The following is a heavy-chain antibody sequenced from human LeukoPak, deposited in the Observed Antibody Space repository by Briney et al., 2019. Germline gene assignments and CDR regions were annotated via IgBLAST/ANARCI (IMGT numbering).Heavy chain of an antibody. J-gene: IGHJ4*02. Sequence: GGSLRLSCAASGFTFSSSAMSWVRQAPGKGLEWVSSISSSTSYIYYADSVKGRFTISKDNAKNSLYLQMNSLRAEDTAVYYCARAGGSTVSHSDYWGQGTLVTVSS. CDR1: GFTFSSSA. CDR3: ARAGGSTVSHSDY. V-gene: IGHV3-21*01. D-gene: IGHD4-17*01. CDR2: ISSSTSYI.